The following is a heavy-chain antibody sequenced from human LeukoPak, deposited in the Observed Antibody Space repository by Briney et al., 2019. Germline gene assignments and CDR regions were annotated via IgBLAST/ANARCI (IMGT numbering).Heavy chain of an antibody. CDR2: ISYSGTT. J-gene: IGHJ5*02. Sequence: PSETLSLTCTVSGGSISSTTDYWGWIRQPPGKGLEWIGSISYSGTTHYNPSLKSRVTISVDTSKNQFSLNLKAGTVADTAVYYRAGPGGWHCSAGSCSAHWFDPWGQGTLVTVSS. CDR1: GGSISSTTDY. CDR3: AGPGGWHCSAGSCSAHWFDP. D-gene: IGHD2-15*01. V-gene: IGHV4-39*01.